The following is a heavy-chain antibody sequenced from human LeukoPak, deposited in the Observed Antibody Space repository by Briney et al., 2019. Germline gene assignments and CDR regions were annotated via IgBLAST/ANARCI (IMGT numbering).Heavy chain of an antibody. V-gene: IGHV3-74*01. CDR1: GFTFNSYW. Sequence: GGSLRLSCAASGFTFNSYWMHWVRQAPGKGLVWVSRINSDGSSTSYADSVKGRFTISRDNAKNTLYLQMNSLRAEDTAVYYCARDPSRWGNAFDIWGQGTMVTVSS. CDR2: INSDGSST. D-gene: IGHD3-16*01. CDR3: ARDPSRWGNAFDI. J-gene: IGHJ3*02.